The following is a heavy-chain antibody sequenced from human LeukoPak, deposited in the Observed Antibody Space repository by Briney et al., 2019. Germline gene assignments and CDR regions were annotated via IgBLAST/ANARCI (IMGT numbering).Heavy chain of an antibody. J-gene: IGHJ4*02. Sequence: GGSLRLSCAATGFLVSSTYMSWVRQAPGKGLEWVSIIETGGKTFYRDSVKGRFTISRDDSKNTLYLQMSSLRAEDTAVYYCVRDPPHGDSRRGDQGTLVTVSS. V-gene: IGHV3-66*01. CDR1: GFLVSSTY. CDR2: IETGGKT. D-gene: IGHD4-17*01. CDR3: VRDPPHGDSRR.